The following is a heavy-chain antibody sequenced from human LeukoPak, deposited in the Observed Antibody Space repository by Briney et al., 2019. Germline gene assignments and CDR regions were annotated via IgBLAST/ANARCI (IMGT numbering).Heavy chain of an antibody. J-gene: IGHJ4*01. CDR3: ARGRRILGGPENAGDFFDF. V-gene: IGHV1-2*02. Sequence: ASVKVSCKASGYTFTGYYMHWVRQAPGQGLEWMGWINPNSGGTNYAQKFQGRVTITRDTSIGSGYMELTGLESADTAVYYCARGRRILGGPENAGDFFDFWGQGSLVTVSS. CDR1: GYTFTGYY. CDR2: INPNSGGT. D-gene: IGHD3-16*01.